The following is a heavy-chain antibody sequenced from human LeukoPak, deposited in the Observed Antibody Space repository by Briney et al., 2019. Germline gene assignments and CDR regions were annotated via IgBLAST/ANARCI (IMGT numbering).Heavy chain of an antibody. V-gene: IGHV1-3*01. D-gene: IGHD2-2*01. CDR2: INAGNGNT. CDR3: ARDRSIPAATRRYKYNWFDP. CDR1: GYTFTSYA. Sequence: ASVKVSCKASGYTFTSYAMHWVRPAPGQRLEWMGWINAGNGNTKYSQKFQGRVTITRDTSASTAYMELSSLRSEDTAVYYCARDRSIPAATRRYKYNWFDPWGQGTLVTVSS. J-gene: IGHJ5*02.